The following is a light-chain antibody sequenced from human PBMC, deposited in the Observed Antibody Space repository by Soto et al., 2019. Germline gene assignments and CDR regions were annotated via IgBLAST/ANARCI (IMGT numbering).Light chain of an antibody. CDR3: QQYDNWPSAWT. CDR1: QSVSSN. CDR2: GAS. Sequence: EKVLTQSPGTLSLSPGEIATLSCRSSQSVSSNLAWYQQKPGQAPRLLIYGASTRATGIPARFSGSGSGTEFTLTISSLQSEDFAVYYCQQYDNWPSAWTFGQGTKVDIK. V-gene: IGKV3-15*01. J-gene: IGKJ1*01.